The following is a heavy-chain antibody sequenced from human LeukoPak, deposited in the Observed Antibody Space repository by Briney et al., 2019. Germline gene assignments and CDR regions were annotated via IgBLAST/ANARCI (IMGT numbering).Heavy chain of an antibody. CDR1: GGPIDRHY. V-gene: IGHV4-59*11. Sequence: SETLSLTCTVSGGPIDRHYWSWIRQPPGKGLEWIGYVFYPGSTNYNPSLKSRVTMSLDTSRDQFSLRLTSVTAADTAIYYCASRPAGSTWYGVFDYWSQGTLVSVSS. CDR3: ASRPAGSTWYGVFDY. J-gene: IGHJ4*02. CDR2: VFYPGST. D-gene: IGHD6-13*01.